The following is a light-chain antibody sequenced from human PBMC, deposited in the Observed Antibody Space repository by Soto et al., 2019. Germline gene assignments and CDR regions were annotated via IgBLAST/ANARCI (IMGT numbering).Light chain of an antibody. CDR1: QTISGY. V-gene: IGKV1-39*01. CDR2: GGS. CDR3: HQYGSSPLT. J-gene: IGKJ4*01. Sequence: DIQMTQSPSSLSASVGDRVTITCRASQTISGYLNWYQQKPGKAPELLIYGGSSRATGIPDRFSGGGSGTDFSLTISRLETEDFSVYYCHQYGSSPLTFGGGTKVDI.